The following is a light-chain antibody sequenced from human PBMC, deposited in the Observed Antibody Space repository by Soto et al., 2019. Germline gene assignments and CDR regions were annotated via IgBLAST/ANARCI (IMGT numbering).Light chain of an antibody. J-gene: IGKJ3*01. CDR3: KERTNWLFT. V-gene: IGKV3-11*01. CDR1: QRLSNY. Sequence: EIVLTQSPATLSLSPGESATLSCRASQRLSNYLAWYQQKPGQAPRLLIYDATNRATGIPARFSGSGSGTDFTPPISTLEPEYFAVYYCKERTNWLFTFGPGTKVEIK. CDR2: DAT.